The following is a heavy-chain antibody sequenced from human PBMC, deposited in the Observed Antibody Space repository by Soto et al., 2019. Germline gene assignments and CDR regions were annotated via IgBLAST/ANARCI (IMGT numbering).Heavy chain of an antibody. CDR1: GGSFSGYY. V-gene: IGHV4-34*01. D-gene: IGHD3-3*01. CDR2: INHSGST. CDR3: ARGGRAYDFWSGYYGDYYYGMDV. J-gene: IGHJ6*02. Sequence: VQLQQWGAGLLKPSETLSLTCAVYGGSFSGYYWSWIRQPPGKGLEWIGEINHSGSTNYNPSLKCQVTISVHTSKHQFCLKLSSVTAADTAVYYCARGGRAYDFWSGYYGDYYYGMDVWGQGTTVTVSS.